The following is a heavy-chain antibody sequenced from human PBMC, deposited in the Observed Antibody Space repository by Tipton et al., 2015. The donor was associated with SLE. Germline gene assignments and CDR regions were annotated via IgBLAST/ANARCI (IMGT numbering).Heavy chain of an antibody. D-gene: IGHD5-12*01. CDR2: VHSSGST. V-gene: IGHV4-59*11. J-gene: IGHJ5*02. CDR1: GGSISSHY. CDR3: ATSGYDFFSWFDP. Sequence: TLSLTCTVSGGSISSHYWSWIRQPPGKRLEWIGHVHSSGSTFYNPSLKSRVSISMDTSKNQVSLRMTSVTAADTAVYYCATSGYDFFSWFDPWGQGTPVTVSS.